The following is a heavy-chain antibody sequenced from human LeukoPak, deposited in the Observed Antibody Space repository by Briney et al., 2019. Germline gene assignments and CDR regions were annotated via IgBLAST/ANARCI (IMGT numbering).Heavy chain of an antibody. Sequence: PGGSLRLSCAASGFTFSSYAMHWVRQAPGKGLEWVAVISYDGSNKYYADSVKGRFTISRDNSKNTLYLQMNSLRAEDTAVYYCARVGNTAMVPFDYWGQGTLVTVSS. CDR2: ISYDGSNK. D-gene: IGHD5-18*01. J-gene: IGHJ4*02. CDR1: GFTFSSYA. V-gene: IGHV3-30-3*01. CDR3: ARVGNTAMVPFDY.